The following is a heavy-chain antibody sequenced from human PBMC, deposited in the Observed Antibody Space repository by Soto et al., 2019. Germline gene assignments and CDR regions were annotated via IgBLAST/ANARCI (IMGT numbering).Heavy chain of an antibody. CDR2: ISYDGTKK. J-gene: IGHJ6*02. Sequence: QVQLMESGGGVVQPGKSLRLSCVGSGFTFSSYGMHWVRQAPGKGLEWVAGISYDGTKKYYGESVKGRFSIYRDNSRQTVYLQMDSLRAEDTAVYYCAKVGSIAVYHYHYALDVWGQGTTVTVSS. V-gene: IGHV3-30*18. CDR1: GFTFSSYG. CDR3: AKVGSIAVYHYHYALDV. D-gene: IGHD6-6*01.